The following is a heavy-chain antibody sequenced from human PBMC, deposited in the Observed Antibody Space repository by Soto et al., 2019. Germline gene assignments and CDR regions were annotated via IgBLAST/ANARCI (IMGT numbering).Heavy chain of an antibody. CDR3: ARPKLQSNDAFDI. Sequence: SETLSLTCTVSGVSISSSSYYWGWIRQPPGKGLEWIGSIYYSGSTYYNPSLKSRVTISVDTSKNQFSLKLSSVTAADTAVYYCARPKLQSNDAFDIWGQGTMVTVSS. D-gene: IGHD4-4*01. CDR1: GVSISSSSYY. J-gene: IGHJ3*02. CDR2: IYYSGST. V-gene: IGHV4-39*01.